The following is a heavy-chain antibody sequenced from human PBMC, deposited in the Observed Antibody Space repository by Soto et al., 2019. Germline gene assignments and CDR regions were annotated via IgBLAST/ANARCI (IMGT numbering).Heavy chain of an antibody. CDR2: MYYSGSS. V-gene: IGHV4-39*01. Sequence: QLQLQESGPGLVKPSETLSLTCSVSGGSISSRTFWWAWIRQPPGKGLEWIGDMYYSGSSYSSPSLKSRVTLSVDTSRNQLSLKLNSVTAADTAVYYCARHPRDDYNYGGSGIFDYWGQGTLVTVSS. D-gene: IGHD4-4*01. J-gene: IGHJ4*02. CDR3: ARHPRDDYNYGGSGIFDY. CDR1: GGSISSRTFW.